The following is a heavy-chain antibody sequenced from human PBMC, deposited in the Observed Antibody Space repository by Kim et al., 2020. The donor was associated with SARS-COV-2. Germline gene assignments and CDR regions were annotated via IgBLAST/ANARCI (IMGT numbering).Heavy chain of an antibody. CDR2: IYTSGST. CDR3: AREGAVAGTKGGGMDV. Sequence: SETLSLTCTVSGGSISSYYWSWIRQPAGKGLEWIGRIYTSGSTNYNPSLKSRVTMSVDTSKNQFSLKLSSVTAADTAVYYCAREGAVAGTKGGGMDVWGQGTTVTVSS. D-gene: IGHD6-19*01. CDR1: GGSISSYY. V-gene: IGHV4-4*07. J-gene: IGHJ6*02.